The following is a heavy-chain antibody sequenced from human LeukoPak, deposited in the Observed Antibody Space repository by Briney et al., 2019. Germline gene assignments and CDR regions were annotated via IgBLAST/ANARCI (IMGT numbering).Heavy chain of an antibody. Sequence: PGRSLRLSCAASGLTFSSYAMHWVRQAPGKGLEWVAVISYDGSNKYYADSVKGRFTISRDNSKNTLYLQMNSLRAEDTAVYYCARDWEWGLRYFDWSVYGMDVWGQGTTVTVSS. V-gene: IGHV3-30*04. CDR3: ARDWEWGLRYFDWSVYGMDV. CDR2: ISYDGSNK. CDR1: GLTFSSYA. D-gene: IGHD3-9*01. J-gene: IGHJ6*02.